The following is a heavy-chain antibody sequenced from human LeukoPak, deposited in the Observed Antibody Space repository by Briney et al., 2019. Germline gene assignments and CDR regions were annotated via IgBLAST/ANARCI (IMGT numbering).Heavy chain of an antibody. J-gene: IGHJ4*02. CDR1: GFTFSSYG. CDR2: IRYDGSKK. Sequence: GGPLRLSCAASGFTFSSYGMHWVRQAPGKGLEWVAFIRYDGSKKYYADSVKGRFTISRDNAKSSLYLQMNSLRAEDTAVYYCARLRLWFGELLLGNYWGQGTLVTVSS. D-gene: IGHD3-10*01. CDR3: ARLRLWFGELLLGNY. V-gene: IGHV3-30*02.